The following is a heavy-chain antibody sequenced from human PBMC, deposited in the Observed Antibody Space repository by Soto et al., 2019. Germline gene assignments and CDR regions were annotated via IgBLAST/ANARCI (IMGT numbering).Heavy chain of an antibody. CDR2: ISAYNGNT. Sequence: ASVKVSCKASGYTFTSYGISWVRQAPGQGLEWMGWISAYNGNTNYAQKLQGRVTMTTDTSTSTAYMELRSLRSDDTAVYYCARRPAGGFGELLYRSAEYVQHWGQGTLVTLSS. J-gene: IGHJ1*01. V-gene: IGHV1-18*01. D-gene: IGHD3-10*01. CDR1: GYTFTSYG. CDR3: ARRPAGGFGELLYRSAEYVQH.